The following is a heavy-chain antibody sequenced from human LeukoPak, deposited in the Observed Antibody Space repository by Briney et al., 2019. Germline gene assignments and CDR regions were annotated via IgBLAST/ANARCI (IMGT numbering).Heavy chain of an antibody. CDR2: IYHTGNT. Sequence: PSETLSLTCTVSGGSISSYYWNWIRQPPGKGLEWIGYIYHTGNTNYNPSLKSRVTISVDTSKYQLSLTLRSVTAADTAVYYCAKDLASSSGLDYWGQGTLVTVSS. CDR1: GGSISSYY. CDR3: AKDLASSSGLDY. J-gene: IGHJ4*02. D-gene: IGHD6-13*01. V-gene: IGHV4-59*12.